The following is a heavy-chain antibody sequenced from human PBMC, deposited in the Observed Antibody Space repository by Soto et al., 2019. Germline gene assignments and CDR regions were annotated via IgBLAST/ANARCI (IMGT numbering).Heavy chain of an antibody. CDR3: ASGVRGIVATGAVAWFDP. D-gene: IGHD6-13*01. J-gene: IGHJ5*02. CDR2: INHSGAT. V-gene: IGHV4-34*02. CDR1: GGSFSGYY. Sequence: QVQLQQWGAGLLKSSETLSLTCAVYGGSFSGYYWSWIRQSPGKGLEWIGEINHSGATNYHSSLTKRVNISFDTSKNQFSRRLTSVTAADTAVYYCASGVRGIVATGAVAWFDPWGPGTLVTV.